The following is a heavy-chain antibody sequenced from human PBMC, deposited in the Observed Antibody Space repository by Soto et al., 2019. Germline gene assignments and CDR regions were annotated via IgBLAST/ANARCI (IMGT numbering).Heavy chain of an antibody. V-gene: IGHV4-59*01. Sequence: SETLSLTCTVSGGSISSYYWSWIRQPPGKGLEWIGYIYYSGSTNYNPSLESRVTISVDTSKNQFSLKLRSVTGADTAVYYCARRYGGNFDYWGQGTLVTVSS. D-gene: IGHD1-26*01. CDR2: IYYSGST. J-gene: IGHJ4*02. CDR3: ARRYGGNFDY. CDR1: GGSISSYY.